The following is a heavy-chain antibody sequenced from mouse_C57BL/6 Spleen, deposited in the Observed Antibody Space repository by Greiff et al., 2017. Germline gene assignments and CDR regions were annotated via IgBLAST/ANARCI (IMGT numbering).Heavy chain of an antibody. Sequence: EVQLQQSGPELVKPGASVKMSCKASGYTFTDYNMHWVKQSHGKSLEWIGYINPNNGGTSYNQKFKGKATLTVNKSSSTAYMELRSLTSEDSAVYYCARGDYDGYYCDYWGQGTTLTVSS. CDR3: ARGDYDGYYCDY. D-gene: IGHD2-4*01. J-gene: IGHJ2*01. CDR2: INPNNGGT. V-gene: IGHV1-22*01. CDR1: GYTFTDYN.